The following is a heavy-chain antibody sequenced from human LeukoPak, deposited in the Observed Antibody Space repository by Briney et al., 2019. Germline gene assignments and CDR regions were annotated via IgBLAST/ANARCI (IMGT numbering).Heavy chain of an antibody. CDR2: INPNSGGT. CDR1: GYTFTSYY. J-gene: IGHJ4*02. Sequence: VASVKVSCKASGYTFTSYYMHWVRQAPGQGLEWMGWINPNSGGTNYAQKFQGRVTMTRDTSISTAYMELSGLRSDDTAIYYCATGVGGNYDFDYWGQGTLVTVSS. D-gene: IGHD3-3*01. CDR3: ATGVGGNYDFDY. V-gene: IGHV1-2*02.